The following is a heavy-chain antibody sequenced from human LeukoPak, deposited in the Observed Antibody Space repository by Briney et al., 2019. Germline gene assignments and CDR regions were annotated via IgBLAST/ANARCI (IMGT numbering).Heavy chain of an antibody. CDR3: ARQSTEVIIDVFDI. D-gene: IGHD2-21*01. J-gene: IGHJ3*02. CDR2: IYDSGTS. Sequence: SQTLSLTCTVSGGSIRSGGYYWSWIRQHPEKGLEWIGYIYDSGTSYYNPSLKSRVTISMDTSKNQFSLRLSSVTAADTAVYYCARQSTEVIIDVFDIWGPGTMVTVSS. V-gene: IGHV4-31*03. CDR1: GGSIRSGGYY.